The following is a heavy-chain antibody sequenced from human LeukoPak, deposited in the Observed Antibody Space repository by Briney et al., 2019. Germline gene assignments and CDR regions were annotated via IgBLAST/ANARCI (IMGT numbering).Heavy chain of an antibody. J-gene: IGHJ4*02. CDR2: IVVGSGNT. CDR3: AAVGYRLQYYFDY. CDR1: GFTFTSSA. D-gene: IGHD4-11*01. Sequence: ASVKVSCKASGFTFTSSAMQWVRQARGQRLEWIGWIVVGSGNTNYALKFQERVTITRDMSTSTAYMELSSLRSEDTTVYYCAAVGYRLQYYFDYWGQGTLVTVSS. V-gene: IGHV1-58*02.